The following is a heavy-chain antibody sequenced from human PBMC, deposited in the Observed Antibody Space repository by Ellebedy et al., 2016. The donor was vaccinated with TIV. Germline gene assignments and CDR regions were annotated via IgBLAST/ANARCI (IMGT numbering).Heavy chain of an antibody. CDR2: INPNRGGT. V-gene: IGHV1-2*02. Sequence: ASVKVSCKASGYTFTAYYIHWVRQAPGQGLEWLGWINPNRGGTNFAQKFQGRITLTRDTSISTAYMELSRLRSDDTAVYYCASVANCGGDCYNGALDIWGQGTMVTVSS. CDR1: GYTFTAYY. J-gene: IGHJ3*02. CDR3: ASVANCGGDCYNGALDI. D-gene: IGHD2-21*02.